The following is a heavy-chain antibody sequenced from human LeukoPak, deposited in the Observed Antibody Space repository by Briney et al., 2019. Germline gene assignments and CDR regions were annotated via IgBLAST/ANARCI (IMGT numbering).Heavy chain of an antibody. CDR2: IYYSGST. D-gene: IGHD6-6*01. CDR1: GGSISSYY. J-gene: IGHJ6*02. CDR3: ARALEYSSSYYGMDV. V-gene: IGHV4-59*01. Sequence: SETLSLTCTVSGGSISSYYWSWIRQPPGKGLEWIGYIYYSGSTNYNPSLKSRVTISVDTSKNQFSLKLSSVTAADTAVYYCARALEYSSSYYGMDVWGQGTTVTVSS.